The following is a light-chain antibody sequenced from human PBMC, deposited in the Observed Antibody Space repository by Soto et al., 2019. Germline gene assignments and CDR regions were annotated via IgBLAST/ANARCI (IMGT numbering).Light chain of an antibody. CDR3: SSYTSSSTEV. V-gene: IGLV2-14*04. CDR2: DVS. Sequence: VAIFSTETSSDVGGYNYVSWYQQHPGKAPKLMIYDVSNRPSGVSNRFSGSKSGSTASLTISGLQAEDEDDYYCSSYTSSSTEVFGTGTKVTVL. CDR1: SSDVGGYNY. J-gene: IGLJ1*01.